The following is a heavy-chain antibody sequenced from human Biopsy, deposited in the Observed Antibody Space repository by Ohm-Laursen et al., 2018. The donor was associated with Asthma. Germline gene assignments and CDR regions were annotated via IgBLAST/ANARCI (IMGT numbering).Heavy chain of an antibody. V-gene: IGHV1-69*13. J-gene: IGHJ5*02. Sequence: SVKVSCKASGGTFSNYVSSWVRQAPGQGLEWMGGITPMFGTTKYTQKFQARVSITADEATSTVYMELSSLRSEDTAVYYCARVLTTEEGDTWFDPWGQGTLVTVSS. CDR2: ITPMFGTT. D-gene: IGHD4-11*01. CDR1: GGTFSNYV. CDR3: ARVLTTEEGDTWFDP.